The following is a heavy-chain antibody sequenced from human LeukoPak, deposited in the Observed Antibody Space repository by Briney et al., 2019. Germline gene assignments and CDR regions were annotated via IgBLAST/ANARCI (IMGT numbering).Heavy chain of an antibody. V-gene: IGHV3-7*01. CDR1: GFTFSSYW. Sequence: TGGSLRLSCAASGFTFSSYWMSWVRQAPGKGLEWVANIKQDGSEKYYVDSVKGRFTISRDNAKNSLYLQMNSLRAEDTAVYYCAREIYSGLPFDAFDIWGQGTMVTVSS. J-gene: IGHJ3*02. CDR3: AREIYSGLPFDAFDI. D-gene: IGHD1-26*01. CDR2: IKQDGSEK.